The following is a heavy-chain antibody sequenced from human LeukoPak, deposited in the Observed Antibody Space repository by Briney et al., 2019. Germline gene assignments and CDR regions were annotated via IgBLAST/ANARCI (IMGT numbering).Heavy chain of an antibody. J-gene: IGHJ4*02. Sequence: GASVKVSCKASGYTFTSYGISWVRQAPGKGLEWMGRVDPEDGETIYAEKFQGRVTITADTSTDTAYMELSSLRSEDTAVYYCATVMSCSGGSCYSADYWGQGTLVTVSS. CDR1: GYTFTSYG. D-gene: IGHD2-15*01. CDR2: VDPEDGET. CDR3: ATVMSCSGGSCYSADY. V-gene: IGHV1-69-2*01.